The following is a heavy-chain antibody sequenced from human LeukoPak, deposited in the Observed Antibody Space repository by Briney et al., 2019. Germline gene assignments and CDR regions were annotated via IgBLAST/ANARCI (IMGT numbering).Heavy chain of an antibody. J-gene: IGHJ4*02. V-gene: IGHV3-48*03. Sequence: GGSLRLSCAASGFTFSIYEMNWVRQAPGKGLEWVSYISSSGSTIYYADSVKGRFTISRDNAKNSLYLQMNSLRAEDTAVYYCARTLAAAGLFDYWGQGTLVTVSS. CDR2: ISSSGSTI. CDR3: ARTLAAAGLFDY. D-gene: IGHD6-13*01. CDR1: GFTFSIYE.